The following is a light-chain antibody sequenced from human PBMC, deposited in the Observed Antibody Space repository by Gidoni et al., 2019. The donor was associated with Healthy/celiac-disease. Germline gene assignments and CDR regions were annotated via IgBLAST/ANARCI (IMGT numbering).Light chain of an antibody. CDR3: QQYNNWLIT. Sequence: EIVMTQSPATLSVSPGERATLSCRASQSVSSNLAWSQQKPGQAPRPLIYGASTRATGIPARFSGSGSGTEFTLTISSLQSEDFAVYYCQQYNNWLITFGQGTRLEIK. V-gene: IGKV3-15*01. CDR1: QSVSSN. J-gene: IGKJ5*01. CDR2: GAS.